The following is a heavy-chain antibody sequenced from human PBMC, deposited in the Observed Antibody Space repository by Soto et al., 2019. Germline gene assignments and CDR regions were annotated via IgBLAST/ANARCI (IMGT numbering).Heavy chain of an antibody. D-gene: IGHD6-13*01. CDR1: GYTFTDYN. CDR2: INPNSGGT. J-gene: IGHJ4*02. CDR3: ARDAAAAGKGGYFDY. V-gene: IGHV1-2*04. Sequence: ASVKVSCKASGYTFTDYNMHWVRQAPGQGLEWMGWINPNSGGTYYAQKFQGWVTMTRDTSITTAYMELSSLKSDDTAVYYCARDAAAAGKGGYFDYWGQGTLVTVSS.